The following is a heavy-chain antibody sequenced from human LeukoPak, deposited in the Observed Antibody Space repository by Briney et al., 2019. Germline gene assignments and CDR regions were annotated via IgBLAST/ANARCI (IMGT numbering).Heavy chain of an antibody. D-gene: IGHD1-1*01. Sequence: ASVKVSCQASGYTFTGYYMHWVRHAPGQGLEWMGWINPNSGGTNYAQKFQGRVTMTRDTSSSTAYMELSRLRSDDTAVYYCALDLIQLPNWFGPGGQGTGVSVSS. J-gene: IGHJ5*02. CDR2: INPNSGGT. CDR1: GYTFTGYY. CDR3: ALDLIQLPNWFGP. V-gene: IGHV1-2*02.